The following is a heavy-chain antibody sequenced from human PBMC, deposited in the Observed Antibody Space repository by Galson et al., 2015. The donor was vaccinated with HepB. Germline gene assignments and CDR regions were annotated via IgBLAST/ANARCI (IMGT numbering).Heavy chain of an antibody. CDR3: ARDQIRWLQLDPTSRYFQF. CDR2: ISYDGSNK. D-gene: IGHD5-24*01. V-gene: IGHV3-30*04. CDR1: GFTFSTYA. J-gene: IGHJ1*01. Sequence: SLRLSCAASGFTFSTYAMHWVRQAPGKGLEWVAVISYDGSNKYHADSVKGRFTISRDNSKNTLYLRMNSLRAEDTAVYYCARDQIRWLQLDPTSRYFQFRGQGTLVTVSS.